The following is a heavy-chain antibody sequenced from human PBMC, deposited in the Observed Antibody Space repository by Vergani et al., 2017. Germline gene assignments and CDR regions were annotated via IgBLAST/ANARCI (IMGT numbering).Heavy chain of an antibody. D-gene: IGHD2-15*01. CDR1: GQSINSGYF. V-gene: IGHV4-38-2*02. CDR2: SFDGGSPF. CDR3: ARATGYCSGGSCYSRWVDP. J-gene: IGHJ5*02. Sequence: QVHLQESGPGLVKTSETLSLTCNVSGQSINSGYFWGWVRQPPGKGLEWIGTSFDGGSPFYYNPSLQSRAVISVDTSKNQFSLKLSSETAADTAVYYCARATGYCSGGSCYSRWVDPWGQGTLVTVSS.